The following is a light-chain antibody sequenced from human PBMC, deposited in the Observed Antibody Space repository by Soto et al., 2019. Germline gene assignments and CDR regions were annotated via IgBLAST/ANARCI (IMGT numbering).Light chain of an antibody. Sequence: QSVLTQPPSMSGTPGQRVTISCSGSSSDIGSNTVNWYQHLTGTAPKLLIHSDNQRPSGVPDRFSGSKSGTSASLAISGLQSEDQADYYCATWDDSLNVWVFGGGTKLTVL. V-gene: IGLV1-44*01. J-gene: IGLJ3*02. CDR1: SSDIGSNT. CDR3: ATWDDSLNVWV. CDR2: SDN.